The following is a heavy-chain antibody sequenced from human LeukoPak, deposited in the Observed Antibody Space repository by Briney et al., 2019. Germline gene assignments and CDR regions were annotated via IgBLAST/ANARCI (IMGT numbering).Heavy chain of an antibody. CDR3: ARDGTSVMVDFDY. CDR2: INPNSGGT. D-gene: IGHD5-18*01. J-gene: IGHJ4*02. V-gene: IGHV1-2*02. CDR1: GYSFTGYY. Sequence: GASVRVSCKASGYSFTGYYMYWVRQAPGQGLEWMGWINPNSGGTNYAQKFQGRVTMTRDTSISTAYMELSRLRSDDTAVYYCARDGTSVMVDFDYWGQGTLVTLSS.